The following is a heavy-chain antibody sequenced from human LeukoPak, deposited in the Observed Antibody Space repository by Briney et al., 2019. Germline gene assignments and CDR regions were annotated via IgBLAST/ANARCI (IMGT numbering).Heavy chain of an antibody. V-gene: IGHV3-33*01. CDR1: GFTFSSYG. J-gene: IGHJ4*02. D-gene: IGHD6-6*01. CDR2: IWYDGSKK. CDR3: ARDLAARHFDY. Sequence: VRSLRLSCEASGFTFSSYGMHWVRQAPDKGLEGVAVIWYDGSKKYYADSVKGRFTISRDNSKNTLYLQMNSLSGGDTAVYYCARDLAARHFDYWGQGTLVTVSS.